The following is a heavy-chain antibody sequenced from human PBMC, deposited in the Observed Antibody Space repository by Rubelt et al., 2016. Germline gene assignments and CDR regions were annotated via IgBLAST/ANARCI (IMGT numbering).Heavy chain of an antibody. J-gene: IGHJ4*02. D-gene: IGHD6-13*01. Sequence: QLQLQESGPGLVKPSETLSLTCTVSGGSISSSSYYWGWIRQPPGKGLEWIGSIYYSGSTYYNPSLKGRVTISVDTSKNQFSLKLSSVTAADTAVYYCARGIAAAGNDYWGQGTLVTVSS. CDR2: IYYSGST. CDR3: ARGIAAAGNDY. CDR1: GGSISSSSYY. V-gene: IGHV4-39*07.